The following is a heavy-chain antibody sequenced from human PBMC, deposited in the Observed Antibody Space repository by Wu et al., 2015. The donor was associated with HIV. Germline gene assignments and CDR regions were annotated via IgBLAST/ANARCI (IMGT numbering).Heavy chain of an antibody. V-gene: IGHV1-18*01. Sequence: QVQLVQSGAEVKKPGASVKVSCKASGYTFTSYGISWVRQAPGQGLEWMGWISAYNGNTNYAQKLQGRVTMTTDTSTSTAYMELRSLRSDDTAVYYCARGGVGELTMIVVPQGGGMDVWGQGTTVTVSS. CDR3: ARGGVGELTMIVVPQGGGMDV. CDR2: ISAYNGNT. D-gene: IGHD3-22*01. J-gene: IGHJ6*02. CDR1: GYTFTSYG.